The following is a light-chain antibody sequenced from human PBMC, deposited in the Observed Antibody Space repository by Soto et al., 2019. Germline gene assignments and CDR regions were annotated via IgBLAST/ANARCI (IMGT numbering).Light chain of an antibody. V-gene: IGKV1-39*01. CDR2: SAA. CDR3: HQAYSTAPT. CDR1: QTIRDF. J-gene: IGKJ4*02. Sequence: DMQMTQAASSLSAPLGDRVSIPCRASQTIRDFLDWGQQKRGKAPEVLIFSAASLQRGVPSRFSGSGSGTDFTLTIGSLQREDFAPYFCHQAYSTAPTFGGGTRVVI.